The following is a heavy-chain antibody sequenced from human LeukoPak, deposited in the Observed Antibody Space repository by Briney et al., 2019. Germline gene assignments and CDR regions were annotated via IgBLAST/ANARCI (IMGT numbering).Heavy chain of an antibody. D-gene: IGHD2-2*01. CDR1: GFTFSSYS. CDR3: ARVWCSTGCYFDY. V-gene: IGHV3-72*01. CDR2: IRHKADSHTT. J-gene: IGHJ4*02. Sequence: GGSLRLSCAASGFTFSSYSMNWVRQAPGKGLEWVGRIRHKADSHTTEYAASVKGRFTISRDDSKNSLYLQMNSLKTEDTAMYYCARVWCSTGCYFDYWGQGTLVTVSS.